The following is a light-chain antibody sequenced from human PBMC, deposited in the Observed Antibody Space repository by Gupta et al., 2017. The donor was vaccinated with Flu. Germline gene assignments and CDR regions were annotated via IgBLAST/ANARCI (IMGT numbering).Light chain of an antibody. Sequence: TLALSPGERATLSCRASKSVSSDYLAWDQQKPGQAPRLLSYGASSRATGIPDRFIGSGSGTDFTLTIRRLEPEDFAVYYCQRCRSSHAWTFRKGANVKIK. J-gene: IGKJ1*01. CDR3: QRCRSSHAWT. CDR2: GAS. V-gene: IGKV3-20*01. CDR1: KSVSSDY.